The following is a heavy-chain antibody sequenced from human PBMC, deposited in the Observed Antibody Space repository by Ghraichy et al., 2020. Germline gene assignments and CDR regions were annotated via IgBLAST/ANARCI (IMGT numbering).Heavy chain of an antibody. J-gene: IGHJ4*02. V-gene: IGHV3-23*01. Sequence: GGSLRLSCAGSGFTFSTYAMSWVRQAPGKGLEWVSAISGSGGSTYYADSVKGRFTISRDNSKNTLYLQMNSLRAEDTALYYCAKGEWEPGRGPYFDYWGQGTLVTVAS. CDR2: ISGSGGST. D-gene: IGHD1-26*01. CDR3: AKGEWEPGRGPYFDY. CDR1: GFTFSTYA.